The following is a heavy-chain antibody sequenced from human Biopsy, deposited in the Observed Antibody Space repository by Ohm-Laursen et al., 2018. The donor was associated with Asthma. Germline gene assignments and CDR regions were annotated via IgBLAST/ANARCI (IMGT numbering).Heavy chain of an antibody. V-gene: IGHV3-30*03. CDR1: GFTFGDYW. D-gene: IGHD4-23*01. J-gene: IGHJ3*02. Sequence: SLRLSCAASGFTFGDYWMSWVRQAPGKGLEWVAVISYDGGNKFYGDSVKGRFTLSRDNSRNTLYLQMNSLRVEDTAIYYCARTHERWTSIQDDALDIWGQGTMVIVSS. CDR3: ARTHERWTSIQDDALDI. CDR2: ISYDGGNK.